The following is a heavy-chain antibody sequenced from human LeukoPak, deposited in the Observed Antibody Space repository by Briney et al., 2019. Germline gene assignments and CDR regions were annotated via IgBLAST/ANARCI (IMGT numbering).Heavy chain of an antibody. CDR1: GGSISSYY. Sequence: SETLSLTCTVSGGSISSYYWSWIRQPPGKGLEWIGYIYYSGSTNYNPSLKSRVTISVDTSKNQFSLKLSSVTAADTAVYYCARADGSGSGFDYWGQGTLVTVSS. CDR3: ARADGSGSGFDY. J-gene: IGHJ4*02. CDR2: IYYSGST. D-gene: IGHD3-10*01. V-gene: IGHV4-59*12.